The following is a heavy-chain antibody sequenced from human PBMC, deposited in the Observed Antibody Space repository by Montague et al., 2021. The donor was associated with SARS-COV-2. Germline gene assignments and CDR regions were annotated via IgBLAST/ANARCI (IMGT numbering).Heavy chain of an antibody. D-gene: IGHD2-2*01. CDR3: ARHVGRGPGAMAWFDP. CDR1: GGSIITSNYY. J-gene: IGHJ5*02. CDR2: GDYSGST. Sequence: SETLSLTCTVSGGSIITSNYYWGWLRQPPGKGLEWIGSGDYSGSTSYNPSLTSRVTISVDTSKNQFSLKLTSVIAADTAVYYCARHVGRGPGAMAWFDPWGQGTLVTVSS. V-gene: IGHV4-39*01.